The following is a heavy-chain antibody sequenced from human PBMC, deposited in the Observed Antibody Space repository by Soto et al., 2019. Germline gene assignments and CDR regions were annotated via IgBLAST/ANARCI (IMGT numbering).Heavy chain of an antibody. D-gene: IGHD3-16*02. CDR3: ARFRHMITFGGVIETSVRDNWFDP. V-gene: IGHV4-34*01. CDR1: GGSFSGYY. CDR2: INHSGST. J-gene: IGHJ5*02. Sequence: SETLSLTCAVYGGSFSGYYWSWIRQPPGKGLEWIGEINHSGSTNYNPSLKSRVTISVDTSKNQFSLKLSSVTAADTAVYYCARFRHMITFGGVIETSVRDNWFDPWGQGTLVTVSS.